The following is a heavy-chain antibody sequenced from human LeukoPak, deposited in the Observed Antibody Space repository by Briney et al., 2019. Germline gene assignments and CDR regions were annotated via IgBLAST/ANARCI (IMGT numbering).Heavy chain of an antibody. V-gene: IGHV3-23*01. D-gene: IGHD1-26*01. CDR2: ISASGVMT. CDR3: AKDRSIGTYYTFDH. CDR1: GFTVSDYA. Sequence: GGSLRLSCAASGFTVSDYAMTWVRQAPGKGLEWVSSISASGVMTYYADSVKGRSTVSRDNSKNSLYLQMKSLTAADTAVYYCAKDRSIGTYYTFDHWGQGTLVSVSP. J-gene: IGHJ4*02.